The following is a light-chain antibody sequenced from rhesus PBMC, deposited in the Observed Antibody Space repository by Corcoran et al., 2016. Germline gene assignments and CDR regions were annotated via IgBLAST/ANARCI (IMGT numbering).Light chain of an antibody. J-gene: IGKJ1*01. Sequence: DIQMTQSPSSLSASVGDRVTITCRASQAISIWLAWYQQKPGKAPKVLIYKASSSQRGVPSRFSGSGSGTNLTLNISSLQTKDFATCYCQQYNGAPTFGQETKVEIK. V-gene: IGKV1-21*01. CDR2: KAS. CDR1: QAISIW. CDR3: QQYNGAPT.